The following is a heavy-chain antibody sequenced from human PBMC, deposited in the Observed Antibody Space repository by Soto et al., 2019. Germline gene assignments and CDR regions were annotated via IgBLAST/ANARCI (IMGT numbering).Heavy chain of an antibody. CDR3: ARDLRGSLHGDYFDL. CDR1: GGTFSSYT. Sequence: QVQLVQSGAEVKKPGSSVKVSCKASGGTFSSYTISWVRQAPGQGLEWMGRIIPILGIANYAQKFQGRVTITADKSTSTGYMELSRLRSEDTTVYYCARDLRGSLHGDYFDLWGRGTLVTVSS. CDR2: IIPILGIA. J-gene: IGHJ2*01. D-gene: IGHD4-17*01. V-gene: IGHV1-69*08.